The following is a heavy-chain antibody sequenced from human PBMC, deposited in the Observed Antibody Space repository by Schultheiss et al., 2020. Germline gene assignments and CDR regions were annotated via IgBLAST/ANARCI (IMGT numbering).Heavy chain of an antibody. CDR3: ARLLGIDHYSYYMDV. Sequence: GESLKISCAASASTFSSYSMNWVRQAPGKGLEWVSYINSGSSETNYAESVKGRFTISRDNAKKTLYLQMNRLRAEDTAVYYCARLLGIDHYSYYMDVWGKGTTVTVSS. CDR2: INSGSSET. D-gene: IGHD1-26*01. J-gene: IGHJ6*03. V-gene: IGHV3-21*05. CDR1: ASTFSSYS.